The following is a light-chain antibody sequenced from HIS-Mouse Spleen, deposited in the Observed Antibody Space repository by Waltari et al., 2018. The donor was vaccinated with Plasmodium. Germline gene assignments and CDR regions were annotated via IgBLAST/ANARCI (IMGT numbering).Light chain of an antibody. J-gene: IGKJ4*01. V-gene: IGKV3-11*01. CDR1: QSVSSY. CDR2: DAS. Sequence: EIVLTQSPATLSLSPGERATLSCRASQSVSSYLAWYQQKPGQAPRLLIYDASNRATGIPARFSGSGSGTDFTPTISSLEPEDFAVYYCQQRSNWPRVLTFGGGTKVEIK. CDR3: QQRSNWPRVLT.